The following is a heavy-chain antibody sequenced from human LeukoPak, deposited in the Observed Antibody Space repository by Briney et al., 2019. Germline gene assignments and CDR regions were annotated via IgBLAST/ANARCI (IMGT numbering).Heavy chain of an antibody. Sequence: SETLSLTCTVSGVSISSYYWSWIRQPPGKGLEWIGYIYYTGATYYNPSLKSRVTISLDTSKNQFSLKLSSVTAADAAVYYCARAGYSYGTGYYFDYWGQGALVTVSS. CDR3: ARAGYSYGTGYYFDY. V-gene: IGHV4-59*01. CDR2: IYYTGAT. J-gene: IGHJ4*02. CDR1: GVSISSYY. D-gene: IGHD5-18*01.